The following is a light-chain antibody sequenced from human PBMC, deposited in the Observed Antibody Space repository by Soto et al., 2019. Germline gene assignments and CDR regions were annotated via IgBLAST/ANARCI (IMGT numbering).Light chain of an antibody. CDR3: SSYAGSNTVV. V-gene: IGLV2-8*01. J-gene: IGLJ2*01. CDR2: EVS. CDR1: SSDVGGYNF. Sequence: QSALTQPPSASGSPGQSVTISCTGTSSDVGGYNFVSWYQQHPGKAPKLTIYEVSKRPSGVPDRFSGSKSGNTASLTVSGLQAGDEADYYCSSYAGSNTVVFGGGTKLTVL.